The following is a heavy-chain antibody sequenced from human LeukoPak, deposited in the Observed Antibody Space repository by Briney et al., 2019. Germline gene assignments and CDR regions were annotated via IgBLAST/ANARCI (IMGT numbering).Heavy chain of an antibody. D-gene: IGHD6-13*01. Sequence: ASVKVSCKASGYTFSSYWIQWVRQAPGQGLEWMGLINPSDGSTAYAHTFQSRVTMTRDTSTSTVYMDLSSLRSEDTAVYYCARAPRNSSTMLDYWGQGTLVTVSS. V-gene: IGHV1-46*01. CDR3: ARAPRNSSTMLDY. CDR1: GYTFSSYW. CDR2: INPSDGST. J-gene: IGHJ4*02.